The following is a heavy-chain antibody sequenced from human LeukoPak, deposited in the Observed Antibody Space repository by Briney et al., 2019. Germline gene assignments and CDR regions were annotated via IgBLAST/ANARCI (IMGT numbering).Heavy chain of an antibody. Sequence: SEALSLTCTLSGGSISNYYWSWIWHPPQKGLEWIGYIYYSGSTNYNPSLKSRVTISVDTSKNQFSLKLSSVTAADTAVYYCARDRLYYFDYWGQGTLVTVSS. CDR1: GGSISNYY. CDR3: ARDRLYYFDY. D-gene: IGHD3-22*01. J-gene: IGHJ4*02. CDR2: IYYSGST. V-gene: IGHV4-59*01.